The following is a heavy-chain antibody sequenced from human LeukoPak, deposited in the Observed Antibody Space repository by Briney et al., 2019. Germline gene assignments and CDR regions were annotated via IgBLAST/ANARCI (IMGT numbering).Heavy chain of an antibody. CDR1: GFTVSSNY. Sequence: GGSLRLSCAASGFTVSSNYMSWVRQAPGKGLEWVSVIYSGGSTYYADSVKGRFTISRDNSKNTLYLQMNSLRAEDTAVYYCARTRRFPNWFDPWGQGTLVTVSS. V-gene: IGHV3-66*01. J-gene: IGHJ5*02. D-gene: IGHD2-21*01. CDR2: IYSGGST. CDR3: ARTRRFPNWFDP.